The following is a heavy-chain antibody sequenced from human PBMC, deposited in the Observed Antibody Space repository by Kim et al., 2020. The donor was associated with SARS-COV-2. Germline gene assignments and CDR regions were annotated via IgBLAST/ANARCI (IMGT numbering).Heavy chain of an antibody. D-gene: IGHD2-2*01. Sequence: GGSLRLSCGASGFSFRYYAMHWVRQAPGKGLEWVAVISYDGSSEYYADSVKGRFIISRDNSKNTLYLQMDSLRAEDTAVFYCAREIVPCSTTTCYLRNAFNLWGQGTMVTVSS. CDR2: ISYDGSSE. V-gene: IGHV3-30-3*01. CDR3: AREIVPCSTTTCYLRNAFNL. CDR1: GFSFRYYA. J-gene: IGHJ3*01.